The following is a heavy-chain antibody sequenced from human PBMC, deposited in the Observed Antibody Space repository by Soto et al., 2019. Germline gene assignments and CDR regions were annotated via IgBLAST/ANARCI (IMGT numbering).Heavy chain of an antibody. J-gene: IGHJ5*02. CDR1: GGSMISYY. V-gene: IGHV4-30-4*08. D-gene: IGHD2-21*02. CDR3: ARAMVVTQNWFDP. Sequence: SETLSLTCTVSGGSMISYYWSWIRQPPGKGLEWIGYIYYSGSTYYNPFLKSRVTISVDTSKNQFSLKLSSVTAADTAVYYCARAMVVTQNWFDPWGQGTLVTVSS. CDR2: IYYSGST.